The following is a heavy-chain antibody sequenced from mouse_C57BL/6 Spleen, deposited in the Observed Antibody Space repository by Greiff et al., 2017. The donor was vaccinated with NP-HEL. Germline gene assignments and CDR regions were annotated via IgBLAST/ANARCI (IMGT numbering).Heavy chain of an antibody. J-gene: IGHJ4*01. CDR2: INPNNGGT. CDR1: GYTFTDYY. Sequence: EVQLQQSGPELVKPGASVKISCKASGYTFTDYYMNWVKQSHGKSLEWIGDINPNNGGTSYNQKFKGKATLTVDKSSSTAYMELRSLTSEDSAVYYCARGDYYGSRYRAMDYWGQGTSVTVSS. V-gene: IGHV1-26*01. CDR3: ARGDYYGSRYRAMDY. D-gene: IGHD1-1*01.